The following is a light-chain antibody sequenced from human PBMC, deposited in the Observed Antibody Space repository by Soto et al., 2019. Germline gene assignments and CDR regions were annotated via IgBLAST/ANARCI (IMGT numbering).Light chain of an antibody. V-gene: IGKV3-15*01. CDR2: GAS. CDR3: QQYNNWPRK. Sequence: EIVMTQSPATLSVSPGEGATLSCRASQTVSSNLAWYQQVPGQAPRLLIYGASTRATGVPARFSVSGSGTEFTLTISRLQSEDFAVYYCQQYNNWPRKFGQGTKVEVK. J-gene: IGKJ1*01. CDR1: QTVSSN.